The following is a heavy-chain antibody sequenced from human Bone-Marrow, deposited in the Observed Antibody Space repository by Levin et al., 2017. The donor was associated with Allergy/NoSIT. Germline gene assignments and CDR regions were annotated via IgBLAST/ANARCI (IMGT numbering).Heavy chain of an antibody. CDR1: GGTFSTYA. D-gene: IGHD1-26*01. V-gene: IGHV1-69*04. Sequence: KISCKASGGTFSTYAINWVRQAPGQGLEWMGRIIPIFGIPIYAQKFQGRVTITADKSTNTSYMDLTSLMSEDTAVYYCAKQPQLLYYGMDVWGQGTTVTVSS. CDR3: AKQPQLLYYGMDV. CDR2: IIPIFGIP. J-gene: IGHJ6*02.